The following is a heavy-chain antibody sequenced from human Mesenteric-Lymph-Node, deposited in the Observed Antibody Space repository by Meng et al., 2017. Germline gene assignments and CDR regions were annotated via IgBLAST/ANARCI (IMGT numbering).Heavy chain of an antibody. Sequence: QPPESGPGLVKPSQTLSLTCTVSGGSISSSRHYWGWIRQPPGKGLEWIGSIYYSGSTYYNPSLRSRVTMSLDTSKNQFSLKLSPVTATDTAVYYCARHDGGYGDYFDHWGQGTLVTVSS. CDR2: IYYSGST. D-gene: IGHD5-12*01. V-gene: IGHV4-39*01. CDR3: ARHDGGYGDYFDH. J-gene: IGHJ4*02. CDR1: GGSISSSRHY.